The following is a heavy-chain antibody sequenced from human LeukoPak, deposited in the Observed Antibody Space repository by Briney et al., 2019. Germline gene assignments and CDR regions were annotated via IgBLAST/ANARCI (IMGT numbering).Heavy chain of an antibody. D-gene: IGHD3-3*01. CDR2: ISGSGDYT. CDR3: AKDQAGRITIFGVVIQARNWFDP. CDR1: GFTFSNYG. J-gene: IGHJ5*02. V-gene: IGHV3-23*01. Sequence: NPGGSLRLSCAASGFTFSNYGMSWVRQAPGKGLEWVSAISGSGDYTYYADSVKGRFTISRDNSKNTLYLQMNSLRAEDTALYYCAKDQAGRITIFGVVIQARNWFDPWGQGTLVTVSS.